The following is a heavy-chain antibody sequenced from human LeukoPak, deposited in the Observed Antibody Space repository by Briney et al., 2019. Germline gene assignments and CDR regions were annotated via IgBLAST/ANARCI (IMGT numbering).Heavy chain of an antibody. V-gene: IGHV4-59*01. CDR1: GLSIGTYH. Sequence: SETLSLTCTVSGLSIGTYHWSCLRHPPGKGLEWIVYIHYSGSTNYNPSLTSRVTISPDTSKNQLFLKLNSVTAADTAVYYGARLVWLGESPGSRFASWGQGTLVTVSS. D-gene: IGHD3-10*01. CDR2: IHYSGST. CDR3: ARLVWLGESPGSRFAS. J-gene: IGHJ5*01.